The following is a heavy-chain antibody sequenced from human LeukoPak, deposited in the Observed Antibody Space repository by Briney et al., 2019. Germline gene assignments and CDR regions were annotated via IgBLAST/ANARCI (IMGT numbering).Heavy chain of an antibody. J-gene: IGHJ6*02. V-gene: IGHV3-7*01. Sequence: GSLRLSCAASGFTFSSYWMSCVRQAPGKGLEWVANIKQGGSAKYYVDSVKGRFTISRDNAKNSLYLQMNSLRAEDTAVYYCARVASSGRILYYYYYYGMDVWGQGTTVTVSS. D-gene: IGHD6-19*01. CDR2: IKQGGSAK. CDR1: GFTFSSYW. CDR3: ARVASSGRILYYYYYYGMDV.